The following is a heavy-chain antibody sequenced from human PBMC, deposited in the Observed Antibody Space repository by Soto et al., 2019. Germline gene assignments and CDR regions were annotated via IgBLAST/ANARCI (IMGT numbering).Heavy chain of an antibody. J-gene: IGHJ4*02. CDR2: INPNSGAT. Sequence: QVHLVQSGAEVKKPGASVKVSCKASGYTFTDDYMHWVRQAPGQGLEWMGWINPNSGATSYTQRFQGRVTMTRDTSISTAYMELSRLTSDDTAVYYCAREGGDIVQMVYALPWYWGQGTLVTVSS. CDR1: GYTFTDDY. CDR3: AREGGDIVQMVYALPWY. D-gene: IGHD2-8*01. V-gene: IGHV1-2*02.